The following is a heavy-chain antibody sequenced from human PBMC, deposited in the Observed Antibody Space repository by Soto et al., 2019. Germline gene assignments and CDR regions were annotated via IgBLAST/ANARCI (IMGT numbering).Heavy chain of an antibody. Sequence: SETLSLTCTVSGGSISSYYWSWIRQPPGKGLEWIGCIYYSGSTNYNPSLKSRVTISVDTSKNQFSLKLSSVTAADTAVYYCARHGRGSSGHGAFDIWGQGTMVTVSS. J-gene: IGHJ3*02. D-gene: IGHD6-19*01. CDR1: GGSISSYY. CDR3: ARHGRGSSGHGAFDI. V-gene: IGHV4-59*08. CDR2: IYYSGST.